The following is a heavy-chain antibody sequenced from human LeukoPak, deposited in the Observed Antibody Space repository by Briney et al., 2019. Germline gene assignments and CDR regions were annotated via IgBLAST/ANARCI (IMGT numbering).Heavy chain of an antibody. Sequence: SSETLSLTCTVSGGSISSHYWSWIRQPPGKGLEWIGYIYYSGSTNYNPSLKSRVTISVDTSKNQFSLKLSSVTAAGAAVYYSARESQGWLSGWFDPWGQGTLVTVSS. CDR1: GGSISSHY. J-gene: IGHJ5*02. D-gene: IGHD5-12*01. V-gene: IGHV4-59*11. CDR3: ARESQGWLSGWFDP. CDR2: IYYSGST.